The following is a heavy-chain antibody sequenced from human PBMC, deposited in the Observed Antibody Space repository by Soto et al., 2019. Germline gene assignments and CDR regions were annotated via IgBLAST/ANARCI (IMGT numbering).Heavy chain of an antibody. J-gene: IGHJ4*02. CDR3: ARDASRVLRFLEGLFYFDY. Sequence: ASVKVSCKASGYTFTSYGISWVRQAPGQGLEWMGWISAYNGNTNYAQKLQGRVTMTTDTSTSTAYMELRSLRSDDTAVYYCARDASRVLRFLEGLFYFDYWGQGTLVTVSS. V-gene: IGHV1-18*01. CDR1: GYTFTSYG. CDR2: ISAYNGNT. D-gene: IGHD3-3*01.